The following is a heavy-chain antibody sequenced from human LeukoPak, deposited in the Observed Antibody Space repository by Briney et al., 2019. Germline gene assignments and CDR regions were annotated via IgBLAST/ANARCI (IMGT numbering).Heavy chain of an antibody. CDR3: ATTYNWNYRAVDY. D-gene: IGHD1-7*01. Sequence: ASVKVSCKVSGYTLTELSMHWVRQAPGKGLEWMGGFDPEDGETIYAQKFQGRVTMTEDTSTDTACMELSSLRSEDTAVYYCATTYNWNYRAVDYWGQGTLVTVSS. V-gene: IGHV1-24*01. CDR1: GYTLTELS. J-gene: IGHJ4*02. CDR2: FDPEDGET.